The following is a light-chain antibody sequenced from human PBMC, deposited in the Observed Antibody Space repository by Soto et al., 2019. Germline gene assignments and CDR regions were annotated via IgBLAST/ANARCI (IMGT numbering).Light chain of an antibody. J-gene: IGKJ4*01. Sequence: EFVLTQSPATLPLSPGEGATLSCRASQSVSSYLAWYQQKPGQAPRLLIYDSSNRATGIPARFSGSGSGTDFTLTISSLEPEDFAVYYCPQRSNWPPAFGGGPKVEIK. V-gene: IGKV3-11*01. CDR2: DSS. CDR1: QSVSSY. CDR3: PQRSNWPPA.